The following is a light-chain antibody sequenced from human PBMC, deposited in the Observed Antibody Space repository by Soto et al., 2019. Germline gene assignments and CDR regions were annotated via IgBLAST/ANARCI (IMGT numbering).Light chain of an antibody. CDR1: QSISRN. V-gene: IGKV3-15*01. J-gene: IGKJ1*01. CDR2: AAS. CDR3: QQYNNWPLT. Sequence: EIVMAQSPATLSVSPGERATLSCRASQSISRNLTWYQQKPGQAPRLLIYAASTRATGLPARFSGSGSGTEFTLTISSLQSEDFAVYSCQQYNNWPLTFGQGTKWISN.